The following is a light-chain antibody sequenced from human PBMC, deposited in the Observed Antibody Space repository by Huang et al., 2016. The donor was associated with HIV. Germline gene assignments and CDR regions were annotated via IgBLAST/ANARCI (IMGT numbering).Light chain of an antibody. CDR3: QQYNNWLLS. Sequence: IVMTQSPATPSVSPGERVTVSCRANRSVSSNLAWYQRRPGQAPRLLIYGSSTRAPGIPARFSGSGSGTDFSLTISSLQSEDFALYYCQQYNNWLLSFGGGTRVDI. CDR1: RSVSSN. J-gene: IGKJ4*01. CDR2: GSS. V-gene: IGKV3-15*01.